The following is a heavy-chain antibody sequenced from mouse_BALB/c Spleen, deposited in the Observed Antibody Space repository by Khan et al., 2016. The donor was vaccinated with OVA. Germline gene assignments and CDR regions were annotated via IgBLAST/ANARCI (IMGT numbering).Heavy chain of an antibody. D-gene: IGHD1-2*01. V-gene: IGHV1S135*01. CDR2: IDPYNGGT. J-gene: IGHJ3*01. Sequence: VQLQQSGPELVKPGASVKVSCKASGYAFTSYNMHWVKQSHGKSLEWIGYIDPYNGGTSYNQKFKGKATLTVDKSSSTAYMHLNSLTSEDSAVYSCARPPATATWFAYWGQGTLVTVSA. CDR1: GYAFTSYN. CDR3: ARPPATATWFAY.